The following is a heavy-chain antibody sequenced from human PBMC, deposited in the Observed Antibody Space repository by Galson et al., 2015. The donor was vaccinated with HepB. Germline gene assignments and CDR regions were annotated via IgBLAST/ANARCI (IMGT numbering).Heavy chain of an antibody. CDR1: GFTFDDYA. V-gene: IGHV3-9*01. CDR3: AKEAFDSSGHYFEYFDS. J-gene: IGHJ4*02. CDR2: ITWNGGSV. Sequence: SLRLSCAASGFTFDDYAMHWVRQAPGKGLEWISYITWNGGSVGYEDSVKSRFTVSRDNAKNSLYLQMNSLRVEDTAFYYCAKEAFDSSGHYFEYFDSWGQGTLVTVSS. D-gene: IGHD3-22*01.